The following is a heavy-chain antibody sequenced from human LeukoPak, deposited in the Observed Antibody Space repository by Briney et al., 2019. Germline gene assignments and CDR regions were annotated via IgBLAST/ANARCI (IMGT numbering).Heavy chain of an antibody. CDR2: INPSGGST. Sequence: ASXXVXCKASGYTFTSYYMHWVRQAPGQGLEWMGIINPSGGSTSYAQKFQGRVTMTRDTSTSTVYMELSSLRSEDTAVYYCARGGIAAPTGDYYYMDVWGKGTTVTVSS. D-gene: IGHD6-13*01. CDR3: ARGGIAAPTGDYYYMDV. CDR1: GYTFTSYY. J-gene: IGHJ6*03. V-gene: IGHV1-46*01.